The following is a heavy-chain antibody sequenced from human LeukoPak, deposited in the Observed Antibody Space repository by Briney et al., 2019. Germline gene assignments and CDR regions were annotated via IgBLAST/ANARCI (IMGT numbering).Heavy chain of an antibody. D-gene: IGHD3-16*01. CDR2: IKQDGSEK. CDR3: ARGLYDYVWGSLSGENY. CDR1: GFTFSSYW. Sequence: PGGSLRLSCAASGFTFSSYWMSWVRQAPGKGLEWVANIKQDGSEKYYVDSVKGRFTISRDNAKNSLYLQMNSLRAEDTAVYYCARGLYDYVWGSLSGENYWGQGTLVTVSS. J-gene: IGHJ4*02. V-gene: IGHV3-7*04.